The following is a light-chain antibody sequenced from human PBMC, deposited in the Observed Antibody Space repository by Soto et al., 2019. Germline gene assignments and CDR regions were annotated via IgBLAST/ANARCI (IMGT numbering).Light chain of an antibody. CDR2: EVS. J-gene: IGLJ3*02. Sequence: QSALTQPASGSGSPGQSITISCTGTSSDVGGYNYVSWYQQHPGKAPKLMIYEVSNRPSGVSNRFSGSKSGNTASLTISGLQAEDEADYYCSSYTSSSTLGVFGGGTQLTVL. CDR3: SSYTSSSTLGV. CDR1: SSDVGGYNY. V-gene: IGLV2-14*01.